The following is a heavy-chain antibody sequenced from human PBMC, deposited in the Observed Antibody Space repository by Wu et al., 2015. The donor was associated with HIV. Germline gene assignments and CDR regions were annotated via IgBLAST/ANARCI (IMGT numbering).Heavy chain of an antibody. V-gene: IGHV1-18*01. J-gene: IGHJ4*02. Sequence: QVQLVQSGDEVRKPGASVRVSCKTSGYNFATYNIHWVRQTPGKGFEWLGRISVSEVKPDYARRLQDRVTFTTDTSTATAYMELRSLRFDDTAVYFCARGSVVRGVLGIYFDTWGQGTLATVSS. CDR2: ISVSEVKP. CDR3: ARGSVVRGVLGIYFDT. D-gene: IGHD3-10*01. CDR1: GYNFATYN.